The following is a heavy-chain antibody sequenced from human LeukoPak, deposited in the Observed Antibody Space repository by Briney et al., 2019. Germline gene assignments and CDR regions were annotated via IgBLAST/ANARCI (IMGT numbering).Heavy chain of an antibody. D-gene: IGHD3-10*01. CDR1: GYAFTSYA. J-gene: IGHJ6*02. CDR3: ARSHVLLWFGELDYYGMDV. V-gene: IGHV1-3*01. CDR2: INAGNGNT. Sequence: ASVKVSCKASGYAFTSYAMHWVRQAPGQRLEWMGWINAGNGNTKYSQKFQGRVTITRDTSASTAYMEPSSLRSEDTAVYYCARSHVLLWFGELDYYGMDVWGQGTTVTVSS.